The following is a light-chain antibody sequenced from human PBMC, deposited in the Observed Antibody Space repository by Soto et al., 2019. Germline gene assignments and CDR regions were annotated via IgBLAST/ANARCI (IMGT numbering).Light chain of an antibody. Sequence: DIVLTQSPGTLSLSPGERATLSCRASQSVRSRYLAWYQQKAGQAPRLLIYDASRRATGIPDRFSGSGSGTDFTLTISRLEPEDLAVYYCQQYGSSVTFGGGTKVEIK. V-gene: IGKV3-20*01. CDR2: DAS. CDR1: QSVRSRY. CDR3: QQYGSSVT. J-gene: IGKJ4*01.